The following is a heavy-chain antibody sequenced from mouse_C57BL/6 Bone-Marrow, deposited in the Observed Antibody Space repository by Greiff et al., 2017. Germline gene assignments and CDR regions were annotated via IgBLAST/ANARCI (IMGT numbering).Heavy chain of an antibody. CDR3: ARRATTVVDPYWYFDV. CDR2: ISSGSSTI. J-gene: IGHJ1*03. Sequence: EVQLVESGGGLVKPGGSLKLSCAASGFTFSDYGMHWVRQAPEKGLEWVAYISSGSSTIYYADTVKGRFTISRDNAKNTLFLQMTSLRSEDTAMYYCARRATTVVDPYWYFDVWGTGTTVTVSS. V-gene: IGHV5-17*01. CDR1: GFTFSDYG. D-gene: IGHD1-1*01.